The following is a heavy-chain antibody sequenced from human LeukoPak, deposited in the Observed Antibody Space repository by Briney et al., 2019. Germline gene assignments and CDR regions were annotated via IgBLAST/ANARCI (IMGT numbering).Heavy chain of an antibody. CDR3: ASRKPLLAYCGGDCFSPPDY. V-gene: IGHV4-34*01. CDR1: GFTFSSYW. CDR2: INHSGST. Sequence: GSLRLSCAASGFTFSSYWMSWIRQPPGKGLEWIGEINHSGSTNYNPSLKSRVTISVDTSKNQFSLKLSSVTAADTAVYYCASRKPLLAYCGGDCFSPPDYWGQGTLVTVSS. D-gene: IGHD2-21*02. J-gene: IGHJ4*02.